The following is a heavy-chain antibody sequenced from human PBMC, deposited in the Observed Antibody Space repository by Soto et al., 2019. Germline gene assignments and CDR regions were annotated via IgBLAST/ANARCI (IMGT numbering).Heavy chain of an antibody. CDR1: GGSISSGGYY. D-gene: IGHD4-4*01. CDR3: ARADDYKSSWFDP. Sequence: PSETLSLTCTVSGGSISSGGYYWSWIRQHPGTGLEWIGHISYSGSTYYNTSLKSRVTISVDTSRNQFSLKLISVTAADTAFYYCARADDYKSSWFDPWGQGTLVTVSS. CDR2: ISYSGST. J-gene: IGHJ5*02. V-gene: IGHV4-31*03.